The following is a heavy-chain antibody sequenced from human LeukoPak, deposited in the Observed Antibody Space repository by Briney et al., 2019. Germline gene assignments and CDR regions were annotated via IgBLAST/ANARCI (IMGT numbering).Heavy chain of an antibody. J-gene: IGHJ4*02. Sequence: GGSLRLSCAASGFTFSSYAMSWVRQAPGKGLEWVSAISGSGGSTYYADSVKGRFTISRDNSKNTLYLQMNSLRAEDTAVYYCARDSHYGSGSYLFDYWGQGTLVTVSS. D-gene: IGHD3-10*01. CDR2: ISGSGGST. V-gene: IGHV3-23*01. CDR1: GFTFSSYA. CDR3: ARDSHYGSGSYLFDY.